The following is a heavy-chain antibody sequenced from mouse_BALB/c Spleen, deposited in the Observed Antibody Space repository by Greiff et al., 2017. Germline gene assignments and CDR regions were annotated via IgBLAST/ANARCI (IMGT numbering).Heavy chain of an antibody. J-gene: IGHJ2*01. V-gene: IGHV5-12-2*01. CDR1: GFTFSSYT. CDR2: ISNGGGST. CDR3: ARQDYGSTFDY. Sequence: VESGGGLVQPGGSLKLSCAASGFTFSSYTMSWVRQTPEKRLEWVAYISNGGGSTYYPDTVKGRFTISRDNAKNTLYLQMSSLKSEDTAMYYCARQDYGSTFDYWGQGTTLTVSS. D-gene: IGHD1-1*01.